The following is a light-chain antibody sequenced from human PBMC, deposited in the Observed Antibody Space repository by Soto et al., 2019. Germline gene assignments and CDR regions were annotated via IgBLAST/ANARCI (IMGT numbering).Light chain of an antibody. Sequence: IVMTHSPGTRSLSPVEISTFSCRASHSVSSNYLAWYQQKPGQAPRLLIYGAFKRATGIPDRFSGSGSGTDFTLTISRMEPEDFAVYCCQQYGSAPRTFGQGTKVDIK. CDR1: HSVSSNY. J-gene: IGKJ1*01. CDR2: GAF. CDR3: QQYGSAPRT. V-gene: IGKV3-20*01.